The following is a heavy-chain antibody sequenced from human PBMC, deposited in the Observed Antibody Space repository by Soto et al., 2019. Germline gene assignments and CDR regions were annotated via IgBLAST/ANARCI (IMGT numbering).Heavy chain of an antibody. CDR3: AKVQYTSSPHYYGMDV. D-gene: IGHD6-6*01. Sequence: GGSLRLSCAASGFTFSSFGMHWVRQAPGKGLEWVAVISYDGTNKYYVDSVKGRFTISRDNSKNTLYLQMNSLRAEDTAVYYCAKVQYTSSPHYYGMDVWGQGTTVTVSS. CDR2: ISYDGTNK. V-gene: IGHV3-30*18. CDR1: GFTFSSFG. J-gene: IGHJ6*02.